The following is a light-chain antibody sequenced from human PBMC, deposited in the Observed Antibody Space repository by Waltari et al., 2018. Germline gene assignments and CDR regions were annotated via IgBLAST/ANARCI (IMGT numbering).Light chain of an antibody. Sequence: QSALTQPASVSGSPGQSVTIFCAGTSNDVGGYNSVSWYQEHPGQAPRLILYDVSDRPSGVSDRFSGSKSGNTASLTISGLQAEDEADYYCSSQSSNDVVLFGGGTKLTVL. CDR1: SNDVGGYNS. J-gene: IGLJ2*01. CDR2: DVS. CDR3: SSQSSNDVVL. V-gene: IGLV2-14*01.